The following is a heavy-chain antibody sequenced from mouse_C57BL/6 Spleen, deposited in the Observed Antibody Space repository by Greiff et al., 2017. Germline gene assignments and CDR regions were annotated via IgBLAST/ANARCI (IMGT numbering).Heavy chain of an antibody. V-gene: IGHV5-4*01. CDR2: ISDGGSYT. CDR1: GFTFSSYA. Sequence: EVKLMESGGGLAKPGGSLKLSCAASGFTFSSYAMSWVRQTPEKRLEWVATISDGGSYTYYPDNVKGRFTISRDNAKNNLYLQMSHLKSEDTAMYYCARELRGYFDYWGQGTTLTVSS. J-gene: IGHJ2*01. CDR3: ARELRGYFDY. D-gene: IGHD1-1*01.